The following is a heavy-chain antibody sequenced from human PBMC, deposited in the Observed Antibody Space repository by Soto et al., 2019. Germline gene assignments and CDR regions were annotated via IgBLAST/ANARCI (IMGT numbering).Heavy chain of an antibody. Sequence: QVQLQESGPGLVKPSGTLSLTCAISGGSITSTAWWSWVRQSPGKGLEWIGEIRHTGSTHYNPSLQSRVTIAMVRSPIQIFLNLNSVTAAHTAVYYFRGSTSTSGVYWAFDLGGRGTLVSVSS. CDR3: RGSTSTSGVYWAFDL. D-gene: IGHD3-10*01. V-gene: IGHV4-4*02. CDR2: IRHTGST. CDR1: GGSITSTAW. J-gene: IGHJ2*01.